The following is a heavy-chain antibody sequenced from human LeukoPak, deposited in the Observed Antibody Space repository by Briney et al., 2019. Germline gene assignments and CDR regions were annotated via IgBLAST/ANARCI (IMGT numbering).Heavy chain of an antibody. Sequence: SETLSLTCTVSGVSIRGYYWSWIRQPPGKGLEWIGYIHDSGTTNYNPSLKSRVSISVDASKNQVYLKLSSVTAADTAVYYCARDVGYNWNHNWFDPWGQGTLVTVSS. J-gene: IGHJ5*02. V-gene: IGHV4-59*01. CDR2: IHDSGTT. CDR1: GVSIRGYY. D-gene: IGHD1-20*01. CDR3: ARDVGYNWNHNWFDP.